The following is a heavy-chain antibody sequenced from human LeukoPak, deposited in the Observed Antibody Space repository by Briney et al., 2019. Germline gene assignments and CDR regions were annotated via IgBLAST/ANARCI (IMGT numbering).Heavy chain of an antibody. CDR3: ARDSGSCRGCAFDI. Sequence: QPGGSLRLSCAASGFTFSSYAMSWVRQAPGKGLEWVTNIKEDGSEKYYVASVKGRFTISRDNAKNSLYLQMNSLRAEDTAVYYCARDSGSCRGCAFDIWGQGTMVTVSS. CDR2: IKEDGSEK. J-gene: IGHJ3*02. CDR1: GFTFSSYA. D-gene: IGHD6-13*01. V-gene: IGHV3-7*01.